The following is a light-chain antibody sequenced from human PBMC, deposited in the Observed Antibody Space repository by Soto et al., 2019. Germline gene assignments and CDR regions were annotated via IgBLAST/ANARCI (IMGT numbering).Light chain of an antibody. CDR1: QGISSA. CDR2: DAS. V-gene: IGKV1D-13*01. J-gene: IGKJ5*01. Sequence: AIQLTQSPSSLSSSGGGRVTITFRASQGISSALAWYQQKPGKAPKLLIYDASSLESGVPSRFSGSGSGTDFTLTISSLQPEDFATYYCQQFNNYPITFGQGTRLEIK. CDR3: QQFNNYPIT.